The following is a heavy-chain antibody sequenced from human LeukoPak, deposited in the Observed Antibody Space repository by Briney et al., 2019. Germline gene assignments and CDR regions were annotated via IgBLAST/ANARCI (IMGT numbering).Heavy chain of an antibody. D-gene: IGHD6-19*01. Sequence: SETLSLTCTVSGGSVSSGSYYWSWIRQPPGKGLEWIGYIYYSGSTNYNPSLKSRVTISVDTSKNQFSLKLSSVTAADTAVYYCARVSSGWSDAFDIWGQGTMVTVSS. CDR2: IYYSGST. CDR1: GGSVSSGSYY. CDR3: ARVSSGWSDAFDI. J-gene: IGHJ3*02. V-gene: IGHV4-61*01.